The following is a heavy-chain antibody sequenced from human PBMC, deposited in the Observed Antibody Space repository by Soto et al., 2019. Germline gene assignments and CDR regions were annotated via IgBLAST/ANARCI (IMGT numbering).Heavy chain of an antibody. D-gene: IGHD6-13*01. V-gene: IGHV3-74*01. Sequence: WGSLRLSCAASGFTFISYWIHFGRQSALKWLVWVSRINSDGSSTSYADSVKGRFTISRDNAKNTLYLQMNSLRAEDTAVYYCARVYGAAAGPRDYYYYGMDVWGQGTTVTVSS. CDR2: INSDGSST. CDR1: GFTFISYW. J-gene: IGHJ6*02. CDR3: ARVYGAAAGPRDYYYYGMDV.